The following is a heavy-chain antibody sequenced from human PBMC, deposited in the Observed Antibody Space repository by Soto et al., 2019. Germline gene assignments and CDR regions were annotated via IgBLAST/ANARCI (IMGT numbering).Heavy chain of an antibody. D-gene: IGHD3-10*01. Sequence: QVQLQESGPGLVKPSQTLSLTCTVSGGSISSGGYYWSWIRQHPGKGLEWIGYIYYSGSTYYNPSLKSRVTISVDTSKNQFSLKLSSVTAADTAVYYCAGARGEEAYYYYGMDVWGQGTTVTVSS. CDR1: GGSISSGGYY. CDR2: IYYSGST. V-gene: IGHV4-31*03. J-gene: IGHJ6*02. CDR3: AGARGEEAYYYYGMDV.